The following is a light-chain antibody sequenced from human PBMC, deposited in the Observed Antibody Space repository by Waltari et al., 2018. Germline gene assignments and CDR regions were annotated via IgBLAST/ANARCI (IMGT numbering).Light chain of an antibody. Sequence: QSALTQPASVSGSPGQSITISCTGTSSDVGGYNYVSWYQQHPGKAPKLMIYDVSNRPSGVSKRFSGSKSGNTASLTISGLQAEYEADYYCSSYISSSTLELFGGGTSLTVL. CDR3: SSYISSSTLEL. J-gene: IGLJ2*01. CDR2: DVS. CDR1: SSDVGGYNY. V-gene: IGLV2-14*03.